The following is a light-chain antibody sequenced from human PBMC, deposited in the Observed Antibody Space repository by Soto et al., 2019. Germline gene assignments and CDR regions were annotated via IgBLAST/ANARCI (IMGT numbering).Light chain of an antibody. CDR3: QSYDTSLSAWV. V-gene: IGLV1-40*01. CDR1: SSNIGANYD. J-gene: IGLJ3*02. CDR2: GNR. Sequence: QAVVTQPHSVSGAPGQRVTISCTGSSSNIGANYDVHWYQQLPGTAPKLVIYGNRNRPSGAPARFSGSKSGTSASLAITGLQAEDEADYYCQSYDTSLSAWVFGGGTKLTVL.